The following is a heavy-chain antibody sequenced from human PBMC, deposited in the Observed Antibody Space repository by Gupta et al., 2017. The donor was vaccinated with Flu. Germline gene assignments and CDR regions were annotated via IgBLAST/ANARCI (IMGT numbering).Heavy chain of an antibody. CDR1: GCYISPSNHY. J-gene: IGHJ4*02. CDR3: AGGVGYAAFDF. V-gene: IGHV4-39*01. CDR2: LDYSGTT. D-gene: IGHD2-2*01. Sequence: QLQLQGSGPGLVQPSATLSLSCTVPGCYISPSNHYWALIRQPPGKGLEWIGTLDYSGTTYYNPALRSRATMSLDTSRNQFSLKVRSVTAADTAVYYCAGGVGYAAFDFWGQGSLVTVSS.